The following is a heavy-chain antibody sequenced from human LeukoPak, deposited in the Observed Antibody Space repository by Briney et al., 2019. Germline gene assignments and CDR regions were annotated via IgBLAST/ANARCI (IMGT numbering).Heavy chain of an antibody. CDR2: IRSKDYRGAI. V-gene: IGHV3-49*04. CDR1: GFTFCDYA. J-gene: IGHJ4*02. D-gene: IGHD5-18*01. CDR3: TRDLDTALVEYYDY. Sequence: GGSLRLSCKASGFTFCDYAISWVGQAPGQGLEGVSFIRSKDYRGAIEYAASVKSRFTISRDNSKSIAYLQMNSLKAEDTAVYYCTRDLDTALVEYYDYWGPGTMVIVSS.